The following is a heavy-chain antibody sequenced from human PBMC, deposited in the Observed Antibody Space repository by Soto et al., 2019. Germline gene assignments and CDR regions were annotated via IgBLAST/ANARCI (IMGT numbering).Heavy chain of an antibody. D-gene: IGHD3-3*01. CDR1: GFTFSSYW. V-gene: IGHV3-7*01. Sequence: GGSLRLSCAAPGFTFSSYWMSWVRQAPGKGLEWVANIKQDGSEKYYVDSVKGRFTISRDNSKNSLYLQMNSLRAEDTAVYYCARDRYDFWSGYHWLDPWGQGTPVTVYS. CDR2: IKQDGSEK. J-gene: IGHJ5*02. CDR3: ARDRYDFWSGYHWLDP.